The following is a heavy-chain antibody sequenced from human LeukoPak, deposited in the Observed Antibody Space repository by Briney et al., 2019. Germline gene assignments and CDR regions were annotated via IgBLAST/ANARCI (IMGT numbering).Heavy chain of an antibody. CDR2: IYYSGST. V-gene: IGHV4-59*01. J-gene: IGHJ6*03. Sequence: PETLSLTCTVSGGSISSYYWSWIRQPPGKGLEWIGYIYYSGSTNYNPSLKSRVTISVDTSKNQFSLKLSSVTAADTAVYYCAGSGYFYYYYYYMDVWGKGTTVTVSS. CDR3: AGSGYFYYYYYYMDV. D-gene: IGHD3-22*01. CDR1: GGSISSYY.